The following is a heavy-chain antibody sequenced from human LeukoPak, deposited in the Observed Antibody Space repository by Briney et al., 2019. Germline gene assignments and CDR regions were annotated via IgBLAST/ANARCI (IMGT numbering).Heavy chain of an antibody. D-gene: IGHD1-14*01. Sequence: GRSLRLSCAASGFTFKNYGFHWVRQAPGKGLEWVAVIWYDGSKKYYADSVKGRFTISRDDSKYTLFLQMNSLRAEDTAVYFCARSLGETAFDYWGQGTLVTVSS. J-gene: IGHJ4*02. CDR2: IWYDGSKK. CDR3: ARSLGETAFDY. V-gene: IGHV3-33*01. CDR1: GFTFKNYG.